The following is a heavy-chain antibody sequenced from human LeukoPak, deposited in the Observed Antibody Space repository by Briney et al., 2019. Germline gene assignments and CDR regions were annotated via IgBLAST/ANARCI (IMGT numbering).Heavy chain of an antibody. J-gene: IGHJ4*02. CDR2: INPNGGST. V-gene: IGHV1-46*01. Sequence: ASVKVSCKASGYTFTTYNINWVRQAPGQGLEWMGIINPNGGSTSYAQKFQGRVIMTSDTSTSTVYMDLSSLRSEDTAVYYCAKDLDTSGSTLDFWGLGTLVTVSS. CDR1: GYTFTTYN. D-gene: IGHD3-22*01. CDR3: AKDLDTSGSTLDF.